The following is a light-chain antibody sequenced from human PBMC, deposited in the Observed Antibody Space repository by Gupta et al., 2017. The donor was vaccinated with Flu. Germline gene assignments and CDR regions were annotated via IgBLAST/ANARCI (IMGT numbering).Light chain of an antibody. CDR3: QQAHSFPLT. V-gene: IGKV1-12*01. CDR2: PAS. CDR1: HDISVW. Sequence: PSFLSASVGGRVTRTCRASHDISVWLAWYQQQPGKAPKLLIYPASSLQSGVPSRFSGSGSGTDFTLTINGLQPEDFGTFYCQQAHSFPLTFGGGTKVEIK. J-gene: IGKJ4*01.